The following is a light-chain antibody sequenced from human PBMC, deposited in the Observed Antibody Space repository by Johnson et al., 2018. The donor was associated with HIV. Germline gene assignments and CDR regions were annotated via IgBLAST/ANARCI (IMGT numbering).Light chain of an antibody. Sequence: QSVLTQPPSVSAAPGQTVTISCSGSSSNVGSSFVSWYRQVPGTAPKLLIYDNNKRPSGIPDRFSDSKSGTSATLGITGLQTGDEADYYCGTWDSSLSAGVFGTGTKVTVL. CDR2: DNN. CDR1: SSNVGSSF. CDR3: GTWDSSLSAGV. V-gene: IGLV1-51*01. J-gene: IGLJ1*01.